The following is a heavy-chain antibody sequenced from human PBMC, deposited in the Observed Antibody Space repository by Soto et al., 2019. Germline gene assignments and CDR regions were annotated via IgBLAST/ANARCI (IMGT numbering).Heavy chain of an antibody. D-gene: IGHD2-2*01. CDR3: ARDCSSTSCYPHGMDV. CDR2: IYYSGST. CDR1: GGSISSGGYY. V-gene: IGHV4-31*03. J-gene: IGHJ6*02. Sequence: SETLSLTCTVSGGSISSGGYYWSWIRQHPGKGLEWIGYIYYSGSTYYNPSLKSRVTISVDTSKNQFSLKLSSVTAADTAVYYCARDCSSTSCYPHGMDVWGQGTTVTVSS.